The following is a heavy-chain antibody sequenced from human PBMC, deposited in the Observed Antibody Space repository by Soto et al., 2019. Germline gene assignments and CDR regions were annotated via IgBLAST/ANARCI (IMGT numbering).Heavy chain of an antibody. J-gene: IGHJ5*02. CDR1: GGTFSSYA. Sequence: GASVKVSCKASGGTFSSYAISWVRQAPGQGLEWMGGIIPIFGTTNYAQKFQGRVTITADESTSTAYMELSSLRSEDTAVYYCARALGYCSSTSSCGLRYFDWLPTWGQGTLVTVSS. V-gene: IGHV1-69*13. CDR2: IIPIFGTT. CDR3: ARALGYCSSTSSCGLRYFDWLPT. D-gene: IGHD2-2*01.